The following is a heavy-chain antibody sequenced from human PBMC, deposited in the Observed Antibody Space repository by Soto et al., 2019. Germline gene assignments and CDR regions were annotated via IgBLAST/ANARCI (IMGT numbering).Heavy chain of an antibody. D-gene: IGHD1-7*01. Sequence: QVQLVQSGAEVKKPGSSVKVSCTASGGTFNSYAINWVRQAPGQGPEWMGAFIPIYGTATYAQGFQGRVTLTADESMTTGYMDLSSLRSEDTALYYCARGGSGNYATVGYYYYAMDVWGQGTTVTVSS. CDR3: ARGGSGNYATVGYYYYAMDV. CDR2: FIPIYGTA. CDR1: GGTFNSYA. J-gene: IGHJ6*02. V-gene: IGHV1-69*01.